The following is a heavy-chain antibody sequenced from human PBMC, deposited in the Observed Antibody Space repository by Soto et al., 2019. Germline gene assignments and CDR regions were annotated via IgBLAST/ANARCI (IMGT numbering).Heavy chain of an antibody. CDR1: GYSFTSYW. V-gene: IGHV5-51*01. J-gene: IGHJ6*03. CDR2: IYPGDSDT. D-gene: IGHD3-3*01. CDR3: ARVGPYRSSTYYDFWSGYYYYMDV. Sequence: PGESLKISCKGSGYSFTSYWIGWVRQMPGKGLEWMGIIYPGDSDTRYSPSFQGQVTISADKSISTAYLQWSSLKASDTAMYYCARVGPYRSSTYYDFWSGYYYYMDVWGKGTTVTVSS.